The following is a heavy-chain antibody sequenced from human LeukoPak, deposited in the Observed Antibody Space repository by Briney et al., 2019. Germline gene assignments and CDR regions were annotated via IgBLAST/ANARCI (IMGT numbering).Heavy chain of an antibody. V-gene: IGHV4-39*01. Sequence: SETLSLTCTVSGGSISSSSYYWGWIRQPPGKGLEWIGSIYYSGSTYYNPSLKSRVTISVDTSKNQFSLKLSSVTAAGTAVYYCARTGIQLWLLAPSYYFDYWGQGTLVTVSS. CDR2: IYYSGST. CDR1: GGSISSSSYY. J-gene: IGHJ4*02. CDR3: ARTGIQLWLLAPSYYFDY. D-gene: IGHD5-18*01.